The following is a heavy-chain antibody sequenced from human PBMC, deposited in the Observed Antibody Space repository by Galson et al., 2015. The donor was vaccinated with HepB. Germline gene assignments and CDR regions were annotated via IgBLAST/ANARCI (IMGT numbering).Heavy chain of an antibody. J-gene: IGHJ2*01. CDR1: GFTFSSYG. D-gene: IGHD1-26*01. CDR3: AKDRSGSYWYFDL. V-gene: IGHV3-30*18. Sequence: SLRLSCAASGFTFSSYGMHWVRQAPGKGLEWVAVISYDGSNKYYADSVKGRFTISRDNSKNTLYLQMNSLRAEDTAVYYCAKDRSGSYWYFDLWGRGTLVTVSS. CDR2: ISYDGSNK.